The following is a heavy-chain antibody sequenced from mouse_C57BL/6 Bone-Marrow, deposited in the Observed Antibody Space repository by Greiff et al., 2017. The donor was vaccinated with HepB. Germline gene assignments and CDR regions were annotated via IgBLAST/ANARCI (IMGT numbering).Heavy chain of an antibody. D-gene: IGHD2-4*01. CDR2: ISYDGSN. J-gene: IGHJ2*01. V-gene: IGHV3-6*01. Sequence: ESGPGLVKPSQSLSLTCSVPGYSITSGYYWNWIRQFPGNKLEWMGYISYDGSNNYNPSLKNRTSITRDTSKNQFFLKLNSVTTEDTATYYCARGGTMITYYFDYWGQGTTLTVSS. CDR3: ARGGTMITYYFDY. CDR1: GYSITSGYY.